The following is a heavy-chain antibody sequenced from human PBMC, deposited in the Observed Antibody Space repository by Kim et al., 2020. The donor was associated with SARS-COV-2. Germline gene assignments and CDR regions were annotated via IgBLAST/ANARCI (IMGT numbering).Heavy chain of an antibody. V-gene: IGHV4-38-2*02. J-gene: IGHJ6*02. D-gene: IGHD3-10*01. CDR3: ARDATMVRGVIITLYYYGMDV. CDR1: GYSISSGYY. CDR2: IYHSGST. Sequence: SETLSLTCTVSGYSISSGYYWGWIRQPPGKGLEWIGSIYHSGSTYYNPSLKSRVTISVDTSKNQFSLKLSSVTAADTAVYYCARDATMVRGVIITLYYYGMDVWGQGTTVTVSS.